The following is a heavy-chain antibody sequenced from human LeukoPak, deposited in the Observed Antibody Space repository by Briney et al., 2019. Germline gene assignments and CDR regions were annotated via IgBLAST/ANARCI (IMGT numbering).Heavy chain of an antibody. CDR1: GFTFSDYY. D-gene: IGHD4-17*01. V-gene: IGHV3-11*01. Sequence: GGSLRLSCAASGFTFSDYYMSWIRQDPGKGLESVSYISSSGSTIYYADSVKGRFTISRDNAKNSLYLQMNSLRAEDTAVYYCARDPVTLYYYYGMDVWGQGTTVTVSS. CDR2: ISSSGSTI. J-gene: IGHJ6*02. CDR3: ARDPVTLYYYYGMDV.